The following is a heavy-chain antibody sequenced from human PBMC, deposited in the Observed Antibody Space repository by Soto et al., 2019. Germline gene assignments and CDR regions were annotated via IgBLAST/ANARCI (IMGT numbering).Heavy chain of an antibody. CDR1: GGSVSSVSYY. CDR2: INHSGST. Sequence: SETLSLTCDVAGGSVSSVSYYWSWIRQPPGKGLEWIGEINHSGSTNYNPSLKSRVTISVDTSKNQFSLKLSSVTAADTAVYYCASSEGVTAFDYWGQGTLVTVSS. V-gene: IGHV4-34*01. CDR3: ASSEGVTAFDY. J-gene: IGHJ4*02. D-gene: IGHD2-21*02.